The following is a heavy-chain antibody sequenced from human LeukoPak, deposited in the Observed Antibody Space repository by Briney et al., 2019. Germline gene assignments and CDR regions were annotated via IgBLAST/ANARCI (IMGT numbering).Heavy chain of an antibody. CDR3: ARDPAVQLERRAPYYYYYMDV. CDR2: PYYKSKWYN. CDR1: GDSFSSNSAA. V-gene: IGHV6-1*01. Sequence: SQALSLTCAISGDSFSSNSAAWNWLTQSPSRGLEWLGRPYYKSKWYNDYAVSVKSRITINPDTSKNQFSLQLNSVTPEDTAVYYCARDPAVQLERRAPYYYYYMDVWGKGTTVTVSS. J-gene: IGHJ6*03. D-gene: IGHD1-1*01.